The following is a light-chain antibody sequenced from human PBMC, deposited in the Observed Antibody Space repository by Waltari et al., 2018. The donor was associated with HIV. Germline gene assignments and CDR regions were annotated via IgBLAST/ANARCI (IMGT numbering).Light chain of an antibody. CDR3: ATWDDSLSGPV. CDR2: SNN. Sequence: QSVLTQAPSASGTPGQKVTISCSGSSSNIGTNTVNWYQQFPGTAPKLLIYSNNQRPSGVPDRFSGSKSGPSASLAISGLRSEDEAEYHCATWDDSLSGPVFGGGTQLTVL. CDR1: SSNIGTNT. J-gene: IGLJ2*01. V-gene: IGLV1-44*01.